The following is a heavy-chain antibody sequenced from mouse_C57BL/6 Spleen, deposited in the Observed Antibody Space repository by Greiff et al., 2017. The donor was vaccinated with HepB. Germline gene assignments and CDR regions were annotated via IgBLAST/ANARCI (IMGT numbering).Heavy chain of an antibody. Sequence: EVQLQESGGGLVKPGGSLKLSCAASGFTFSDYGMHWVRQAPEKGLEWVAYISSGSSTIYYADTVKGRFTISRDNAKNTLFLQMTSLRSEDTAMYYCAKYDYDGRGYAMDYWGQGTSVTVSS. CDR3: AKYDYDGRGYAMDY. D-gene: IGHD2-4*01. CDR2: ISSGSSTI. J-gene: IGHJ4*01. CDR1: GFTFSDYG. V-gene: IGHV5-17*01.